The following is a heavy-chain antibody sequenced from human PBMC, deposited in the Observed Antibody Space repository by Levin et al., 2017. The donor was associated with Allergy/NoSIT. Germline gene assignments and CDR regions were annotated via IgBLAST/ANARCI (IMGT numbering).Heavy chain of an antibody. CDR2: ISSSSSYI. CDR3: ARDRGIVATIGFDY. Sequence: GESLKISCAASGFTFSSYSMNWVRQAPGKGLEWVSSISSSSSYIYYADSVKGRFTISRDNAKNSLYLQMNSLRAEDTAVYYCARDRGIVATIGFDYWGQGTLVTVSS. V-gene: IGHV3-21*01. J-gene: IGHJ4*02. D-gene: IGHD5-12*01. CDR1: GFTFSSYS.